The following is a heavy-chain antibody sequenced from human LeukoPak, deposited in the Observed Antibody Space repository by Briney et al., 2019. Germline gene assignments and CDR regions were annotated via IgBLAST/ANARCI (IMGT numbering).Heavy chain of an antibody. J-gene: IGHJ6*02. CDR2: INPNSGGT. Sequence: GSVKVSCKASGYTFTGYYMHWARQAPGQGLEWMGRINPNSGGTNYAQKFQGRVTMTRDTSISTAYMELSRLRSDDTAVYYCARDLGGATGYGYYYGMDVWGQGTTVTVSS. D-gene: IGHD5-18*01. CDR3: ARDLGGATGYGYYYGMDV. CDR1: GYTFTGYY. V-gene: IGHV1-2*06.